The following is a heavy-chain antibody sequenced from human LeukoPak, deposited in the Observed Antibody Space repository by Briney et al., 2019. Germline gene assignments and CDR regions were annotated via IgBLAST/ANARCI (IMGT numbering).Heavy chain of an antibody. CDR1: GFTFSSYS. V-gene: IGHV3-21*01. J-gene: IGHJ4*02. Sequence: EGSLRLSCAASGFTFSSYSMNWVRQAPGKGLEWVSSITRSSSYIYYADSVKGRFTISRDNAKNSLYLQMNSLRAEDTAVYYCARAGEGYCSSRGCYGLDYWGQGTLVTVSS. D-gene: IGHD2-15*01. CDR3: ARAGEGYCSSRGCYGLDY. CDR2: ITRSSSYI.